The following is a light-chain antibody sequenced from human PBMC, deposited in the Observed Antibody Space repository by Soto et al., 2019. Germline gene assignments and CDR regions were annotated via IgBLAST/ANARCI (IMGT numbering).Light chain of an antibody. CDR1: QSVSRY. CDR2: DAS. CDR3: QQRSNWPVT. Sequence: EIVLTQSPGTLSLSPGERATLSCRASQSVSRYLAWYQQKPGQAPRLLIYDASTRATGISARFSGSGAGTDFTLTISSLESEDFAVYYCQQRSNWPVTFAQGTKVDIK. J-gene: IGKJ1*01. V-gene: IGKV3-11*01.